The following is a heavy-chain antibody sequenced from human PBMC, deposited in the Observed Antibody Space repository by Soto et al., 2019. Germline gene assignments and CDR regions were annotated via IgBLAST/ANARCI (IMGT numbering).Heavy chain of an antibody. J-gene: IGHJ3*01. CDR2: IKPDGSKQ. CDR1: GLTFRSYW. Sequence: PGGSLRLSCAASGLTFRSYWMSWVRQAPGRGLQWVANIKPDGSKQWYVDSLKGRFTISRDNARNSFYLQMNSLRTDDTAVYYCERGAYYDTTGHFSDAFDVWGRGTMVTVSS. CDR3: ERGAYYDTTGHFSDAFDV. D-gene: IGHD3-16*01. V-gene: IGHV3-7*04.